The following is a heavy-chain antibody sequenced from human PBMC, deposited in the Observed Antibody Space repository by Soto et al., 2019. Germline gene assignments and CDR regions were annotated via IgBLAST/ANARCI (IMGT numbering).Heavy chain of an antibody. V-gene: IGHV3-30*18. CDR3: AKMGPLQVVVVIPPPYYYYGMAV. J-gene: IGHJ6*02. CDR2: ISYDGSNK. Sequence: QVQLVESGGGVVQPGRSLRLSCAASGFTFSSYGMHWVRQAPDKGLEWVAVISYDGSNKYYADSVKGRFTISRDNSKNTLYLQMNSLRAEDTAVYYCAKMGPLQVVVVIPPPYYYYGMAVWGQGTTVTVSS. D-gene: IGHD3-22*01. CDR1: GFTFSSYG.